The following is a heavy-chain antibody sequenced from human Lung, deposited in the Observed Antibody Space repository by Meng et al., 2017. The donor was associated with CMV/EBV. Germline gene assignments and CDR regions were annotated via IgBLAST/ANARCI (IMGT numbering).Heavy chain of an antibody. J-gene: IGHJ4*02. CDR2: ISSSSSSI. D-gene: IGHD2-2*02. V-gene: IGHV3-48*04. CDR1: GFTFNSYR. Sequence: GEXXKISCAASGFTFNSYRMNWLRQAPGKGLEWVSYISSSSSSIYYTDSVKGRFTISRDNAKNSLYPEMNSLRVDDTGVYFCARDAGEGIVVVPAAISDYWXQGTQVTVSS. CDR3: ARDAGEGIVVVPAAISDY.